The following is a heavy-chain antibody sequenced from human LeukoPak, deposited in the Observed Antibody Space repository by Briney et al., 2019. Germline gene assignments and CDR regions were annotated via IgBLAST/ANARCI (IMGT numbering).Heavy chain of an antibody. J-gene: IGHJ4*02. CDR1: GFTFSNHA. Sequence: LPGGSLRLSCATSGFTFSNHAMHWVRQPTGKGLEWVSAIGTAGDTFYPGSVKGRFTISRENAKNSLSLQMNSLRAEDTAVYYCVRQQTPHGNFDYWGQGTLVTVSS. V-gene: IGHV3-13*01. CDR3: VRQQTPHGNFDY. D-gene: IGHD1-26*01. CDR2: IGTAGDT.